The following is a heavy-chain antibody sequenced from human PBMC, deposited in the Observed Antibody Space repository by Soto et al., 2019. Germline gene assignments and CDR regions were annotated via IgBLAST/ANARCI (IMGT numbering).Heavy chain of an antibody. CDR2: INSDGSST. D-gene: IGHD3-3*01. V-gene: IGHV3-74*01. CDR1: GFTFSSYW. CDR3: ARDYPRSGYPFDY. J-gene: IGHJ4*02. Sequence: GGSLRLSCAASGFTFSSYWMHWVRQAPGKGLVWVSRINSDGSSTSYADSVKGRFTISIDNAKNTLYLQMNSLRAEDTAVYYCARDYPRSGYPFDYWGQGTLVTVSS.